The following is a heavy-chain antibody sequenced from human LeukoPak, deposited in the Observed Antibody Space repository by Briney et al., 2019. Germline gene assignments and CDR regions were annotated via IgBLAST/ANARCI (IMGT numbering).Heavy chain of an antibody. CDR1: GFIFSNYG. D-gene: IGHD5-24*01. CDR2: ISDDESHK. V-gene: IGHV3-30*18. Sequence: GGSLRLSCVASGFIFSNYGMHWVRQAPGKGLEWVAVISDDESHKYYADSVKGRFTISRDNSKNTLYLQMNSLRAEDTAVYYCAKPPMATINKHYFDYWGQGTLLTVSS. CDR3: AKPPMATINKHYFDY. J-gene: IGHJ4*02.